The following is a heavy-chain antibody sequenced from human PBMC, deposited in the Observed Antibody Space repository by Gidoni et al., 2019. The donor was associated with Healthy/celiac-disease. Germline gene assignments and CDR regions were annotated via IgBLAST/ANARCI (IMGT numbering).Heavy chain of an antibody. D-gene: IGHD6-13*01. CDR3: ARRLCGSSHCAFDI. V-gene: IGHV1-69*06. CDR1: GGTFSSYA. J-gene: IGHJ3*02. CDR2: IIPLFGTA. Sequence: QVQLVQSEDEVKKPGSSVQVSCKASGGTFSSYAISWVRQATGQVLEWLVGIIPLFGTANYAQMFQGRVTITADKSTSTAYMELSSLRSDDTAVYYCARRLCGSSHCAFDIWGQGTMFTVSS.